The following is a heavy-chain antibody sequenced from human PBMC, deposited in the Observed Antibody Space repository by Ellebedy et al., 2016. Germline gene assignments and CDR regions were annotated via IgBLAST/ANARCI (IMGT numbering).Heavy chain of an antibody. CDR1: GFTFSRFA. Sequence: GGSLRLXXVASGFTFSRFAIHWVRQAPGEGLEWVAGILDDGYDKNYRDSVKGRFTVSRDNSKNRVYLHMSSLRVEDTAVYSCAKVRSPDFYYSYDLDVWGQGTTVTVSS. V-gene: IGHV3-30*04. CDR2: ILDDGYDK. CDR3: AKVRSPDFYYSYDLDV. J-gene: IGHJ6*02. D-gene: IGHD5-18*01.